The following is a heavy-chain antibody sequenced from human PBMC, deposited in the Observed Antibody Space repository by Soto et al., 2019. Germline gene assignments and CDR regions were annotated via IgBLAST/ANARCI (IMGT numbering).Heavy chain of an antibody. CDR1: GYTFTSYY. Sequence: QVQLVPSGAAVKKPGASVKVSCKASGYTFTSYYMHWVRQATGQGLEWMGIINPSGGSTSYAPKFQGRVIITRDTSTSTVYMELGSLRSEDTAVYYCARYFSTGWVIDYWGQGTLVTVSS. J-gene: IGHJ4*02. CDR3: ARYFSTGWVIDY. CDR2: INPSGGST. D-gene: IGHD2-2*01. V-gene: IGHV1-46*01.